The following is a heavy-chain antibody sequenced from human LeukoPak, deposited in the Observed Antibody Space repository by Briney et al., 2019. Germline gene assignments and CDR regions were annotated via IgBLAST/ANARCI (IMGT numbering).Heavy chain of an antibody. Sequence: ASVRVSCKASGYTFTSYTMHWVRQAPGQRLEWMGWINVGNGNTKYSQKFQGRVTITRDTSASTAYMELSSLRSEDTAVYYCARRLVGVDYWGQGTLVTVSS. V-gene: IGHV1-3*01. J-gene: IGHJ4*02. CDR1: GYTFTSYT. D-gene: IGHD1-26*01. CDR3: ARRLVGVDY. CDR2: INVGNGNT.